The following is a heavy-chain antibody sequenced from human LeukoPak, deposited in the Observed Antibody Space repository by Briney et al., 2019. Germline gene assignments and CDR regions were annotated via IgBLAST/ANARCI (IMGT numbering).Heavy chain of an antibody. CDR1: GGTFSSYA. D-gene: IGHD2-2*01. Sequence: SVKVSCKASGGTFSSYAISWVRQAPGQGLKWMGGIIPIFGTANYAQKFQGRVTITADKSTSTAYMELSSLRSEDTAVYYCARDTFRNSAATRGLPDYWGQGTLVTVSS. J-gene: IGHJ4*02. CDR2: IIPIFGTA. V-gene: IGHV1-69*06. CDR3: ARDTFRNSAATRGLPDY.